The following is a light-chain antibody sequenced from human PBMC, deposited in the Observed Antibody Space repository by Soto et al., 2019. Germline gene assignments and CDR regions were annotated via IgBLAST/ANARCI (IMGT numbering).Light chain of an antibody. Sequence: EIVLTQSPGTLSLSPGERATLSCRASQSVSSSYLSWYQQKPGQAPRLLIYGASSRATGIPDRFSGSGSGTDFTLTISRLAPEDFAVYYCPQYGSSPWTFGQGTKVEIK. V-gene: IGKV3-20*01. CDR2: GAS. J-gene: IGKJ1*01. CDR3: PQYGSSPWT. CDR1: QSVSSSY.